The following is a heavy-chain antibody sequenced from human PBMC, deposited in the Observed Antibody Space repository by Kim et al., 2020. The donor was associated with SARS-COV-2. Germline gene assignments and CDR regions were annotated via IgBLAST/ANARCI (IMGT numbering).Heavy chain of an antibody. CDR3: ARELRGLGDY. V-gene: IGHV4-34*01. J-gene: IGHJ4*02. CDR2: INHSGST. Sequence: SETLSLTCAVYGGSFSGYYWSWIRQPPGKGLEWIGEINHSGSTNYNPSLKSRVTISVDTSKNQFSLKLSSVTAADTAVYYCARELRGLGDYWGQGTLVTVSS. D-gene: IGHD3-10*01. CDR1: GGSFSGYY.